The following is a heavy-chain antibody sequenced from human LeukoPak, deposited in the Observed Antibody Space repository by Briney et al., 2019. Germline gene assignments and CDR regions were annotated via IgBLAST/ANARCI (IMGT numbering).Heavy chain of an antibody. CDR3: AKLREYYDFWSGLKSYFDY. CDR1: GFTFSSYA. V-gene: IGHV3-23*01. Sequence: GGSLRLSCAASGFTFSSYAMSWVRQAPGKGLEWVSAISGSGGSTYYADSVKGRFTISRDNSKNTLYLQMNSLRAEDTAVYYCAKLREYYDFWSGLKSYFDYWGQGTLVTVSS. D-gene: IGHD3-3*01. J-gene: IGHJ4*02. CDR2: ISGSGGST.